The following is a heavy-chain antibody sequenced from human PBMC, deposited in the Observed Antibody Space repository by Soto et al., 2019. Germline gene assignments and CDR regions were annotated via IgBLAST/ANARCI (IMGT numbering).Heavy chain of an antibody. CDR2: IIPIFGTA. J-gene: IGHJ5*02. Sequence: SVKVSCKASGGTFSSYAISWVRQAPGQGLEWMGGIIPIFGTANYAQKFQGRVTITADESTSTAYMELSSLRSEDTAVYYCARDPRREGFFWFDPWGQGTLVTVSS. CDR1: GGTFSSYA. V-gene: IGHV1-69*13. CDR3: ARDPRREGFFWFDP.